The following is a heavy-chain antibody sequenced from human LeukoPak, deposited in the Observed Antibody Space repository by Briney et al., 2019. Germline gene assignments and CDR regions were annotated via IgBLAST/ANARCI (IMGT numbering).Heavy chain of an antibody. Sequence: GGSLRLSCAASGFTFSSYAMHWVRQAPGKGLEWVAVISYDGSNKYYADSVKGRFTISRDNSKNTLYLQMNSLRAEDTAVYYCARDQYYCYDSSGYYPSFDYWGQGTLVTVSS. D-gene: IGHD3-22*01. J-gene: IGHJ4*02. CDR1: GFTFSSYA. V-gene: IGHV3-30*04. CDR2: ISYDGSNK. CDR3: ARDQYYCYDSSGYYPSFDY.